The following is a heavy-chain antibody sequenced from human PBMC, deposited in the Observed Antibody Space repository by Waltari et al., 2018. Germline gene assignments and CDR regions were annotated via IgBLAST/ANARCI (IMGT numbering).Heavy chain of an antibody. CDR3: ARDNSSSWYFFDY. D-gene: IGHD6-13*01. V-gene: IGHV3-7*01. CDR1: GFTFGSYG. Sequence: EVQLVESGGGLVQPGGSLRLSCAASGFTFGSYGMSWVRQAPGKGLGWVANIQEDGSDKNYVDSVKGRFTISRDNAKNSLYLQMNSLRAEDTVVYFCARDNSSSWYFFDYWGQGTVVTVSS. CDR2: IQEDGSDK. J-gene: IGHJ4*02.